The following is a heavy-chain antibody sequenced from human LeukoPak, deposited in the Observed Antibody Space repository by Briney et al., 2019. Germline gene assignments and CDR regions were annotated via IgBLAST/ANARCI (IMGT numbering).Heavy chain of an antibody. CDR2: INPNSGGT. D-gene: IGHD3-3*01. J-gene: IGHJ6*02. CDR3: ARTPLYYDFWSGYWPSGYYGMDV. V-gene: IGHV1-2*02. Sequence: ASVKVSCKASGYTFTGYYMHWVRQAPGQGLEWMGWINPNSGGTNYAQKFQGRVTMTRDTSISTAYMELSRLRSDDTAVYYCARTPLYYDFWSGYWPSGYYGMDVWGQGTRSPSP. CDR1: GYTFTGYY.